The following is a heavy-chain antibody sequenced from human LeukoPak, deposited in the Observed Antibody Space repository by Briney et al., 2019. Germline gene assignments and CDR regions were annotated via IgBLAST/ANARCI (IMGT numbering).Heavy chain of an antibody. CDR1: GGSISSSSYY. J-gene: IGHJ6*03. CDR2: NYYSGST. Sequence: SETLSLTCTVSGGSISSSSYYWGWIRQPPGKGLEWIGSNYYSGSTYYNPSLKSRVTISVDTSKNQFSLKLSSVTAADTAVYYCASRATRGYYYYYYMDVWGKGTTDTVSS. D-gene: IGHD2-15*01. V-gene: IGHV4-39*01. CDR3: ASRATRGYYYYYYMDV.